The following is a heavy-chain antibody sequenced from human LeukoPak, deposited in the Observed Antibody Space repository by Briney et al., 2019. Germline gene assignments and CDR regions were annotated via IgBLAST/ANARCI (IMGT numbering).Heavy chain of an antibody. J-gene: IGHJ4*02. V-gene: IGHV3-30-3*01. D-gene: IGHD6-19*01. CDR1: GFTFSSYA. CDR3: AKAFRIAVAGTAYFDY. Sequence: GGSLRLSCAASGFTFSSYAMHWVRQAPGKGLEWVAVISYDGSNKYYADSVKGRFTISRDNSKNTLYLQMNSLRAEDTAVYYCAKAFRIAVAGTAYFDYWGQGTLVTVSS. CDR2: ISYDGSNK.